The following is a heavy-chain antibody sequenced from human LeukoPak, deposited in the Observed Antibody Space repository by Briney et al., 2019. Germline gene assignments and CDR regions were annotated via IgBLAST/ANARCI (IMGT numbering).Heavy chain of an antibody. Sequence: GGSLRLSCAASGFTVSSNYMSWVRQAPGKGLEWVSVIYSGGSTYYADSVKGRFTISRDNSKNTLYLQMNSLRAEDTAVYYCASLPRGSGSYYWPDAFDTWGQGTMVTVSS. D-gene: IGHD3-10*01. CDR1: GFTVSSNY. V-gene: IGHV3-66*01. CDR3: ASLPRGSGSYYWPDAFDT. CDR2: IYSGGST. J-gene: IGHJ3*02.